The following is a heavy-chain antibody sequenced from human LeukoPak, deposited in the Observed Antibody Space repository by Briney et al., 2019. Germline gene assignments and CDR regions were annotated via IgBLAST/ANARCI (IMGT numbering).Heavy chain of an antibody. CDR3: ARHYYDSTGYYYNWFDP. Sequence: GESLKISCKVSGYTFTDYWISWVRQMPGKGLEWMGKIDPTDSYTNYSPSFQGHVTISVDESINTAYLQWYSLKASDTAMYYCARHYYDSTGYYYNWFDPWGQGTLVTVSS. V-gene: IGHV5-10-1*01. J-gene: IGHJ5*02. CDR2: IDPTDSYT. D-gene: IGHD3-22*01. CDR1: GYTFTDYW.